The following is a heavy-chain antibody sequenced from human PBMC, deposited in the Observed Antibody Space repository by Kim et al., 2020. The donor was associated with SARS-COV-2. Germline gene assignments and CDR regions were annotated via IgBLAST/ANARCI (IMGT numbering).Heavy chain of an antibody. J-gene: IGHJ6*03. D-gene: IGHD5-12*01. Sequence: GGSLRLSCAASGFTFSSYAMSWVRQAPGKGLEWVSAISGSGGSTYYADSVRGRFTISRDNSKNTLYLQMNSLRAEDTAVYYCAKYTGSGYVLGVYMDVWGKGTPVTVSS. V-gene: IGHV3-23*01. CDR2: ISGSGGST. CDR3: AKYTGSGYVLGVYMDV. CDR1: GFTFSSYA.